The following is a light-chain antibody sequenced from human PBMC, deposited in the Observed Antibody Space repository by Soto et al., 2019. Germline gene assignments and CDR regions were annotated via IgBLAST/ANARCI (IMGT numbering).Light chain of an antibody. CDR1: SSDIGSYYL. CDR3: SSYAGSNSLV. Sequence: QSALTQPASVSGSPGQSITISCTGTSSDIGSYYLVSWYKQHPGKAPELMIYEGSKRPSGVSNRFSGSKSGNTASLTISGLQPEDEADYYCSSYAGSNSLVFGGGTKLTVL. J-gene: IGLJ3*02. V-gene: IGLV2-23*01. CDR2: EGS.